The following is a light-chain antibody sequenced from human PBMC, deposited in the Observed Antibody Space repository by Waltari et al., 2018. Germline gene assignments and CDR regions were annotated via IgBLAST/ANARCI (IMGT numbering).Light chain of an antibody. V-gene: IGKV3-20*01. CDR2: GTS. CDR1: QSLRSNF. J-gene: IGKJ1*01. Sequence: EIVLTQSPGTLYLSPGERATLSCRASQSLRSNFLAWYQQKAGQAPRLLIYGTSTRATGIPDRFSGSGSGTDFTLAIRRLEPEDFAVYYCQQYDSSPRTFGLGTKVEVK. CDR3: QQYDSSPRT.